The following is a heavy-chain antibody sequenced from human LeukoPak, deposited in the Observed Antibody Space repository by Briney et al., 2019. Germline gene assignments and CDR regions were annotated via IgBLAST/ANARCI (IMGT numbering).Heavy chain of an antibody. CDR3: AREAFSCAAIPWFDP. Sequence: GGSLRLSCAASGFIFRSFEMNWVRQAPGKGLERVSYISRSSTVIYYTDSVKGRFTISRDNAKNSLFLQMNSLRAEDTAVYYCAREAFSCAAIPWFDPWGQGTLVTVSS. J-gene: IGHJ5*01. D-gene: IGHD2-21*02. V-gene: IGHV3-48*03. CDR1: GFIFRSFE. CDR2: ISRSSTVI.